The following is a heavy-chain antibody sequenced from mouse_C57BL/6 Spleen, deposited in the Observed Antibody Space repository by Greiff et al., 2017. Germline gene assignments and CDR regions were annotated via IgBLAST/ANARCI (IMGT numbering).Heavy chain of an antibody. V-gene: IGHV1-82*01. CDR2: IYPGDGDT. D-gene: IGHD1-1*01. J-gene: IGHJ4*01. Sequence: QVQLQQSGPELVKPGASVKISCKASGYAFSSSWMNWVKQRPGKGLEWIGRIYPGDGDTNYNGKFKGKATLTADKSSSTAYMQLSSLTSEDSAVYFCARDGATVRPLYAMDYWGQGTSGTVSS. CDR3: ARDGATVRPLYAMDY. CDR1: GYAFSSSW.